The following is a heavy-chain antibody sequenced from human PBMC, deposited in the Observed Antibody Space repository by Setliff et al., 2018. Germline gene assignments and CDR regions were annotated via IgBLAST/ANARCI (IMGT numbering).Heavy chain of an antibody. V-gene: IGHV4-4*07. CDR3: ARDPYGGSWFDS. CDR2: VYPSGST. Sequence: SETLSLTCTVSGGSIDGYYWAWIRQPAGEALEWIGRVYPSGSTNYDPSLESRVTMSIDASRNQFSLLLRSVTAADTAVYYCARDPYGGSWFDSWGQGTLVTVSS. D-gene: IGHD2-21*01. CDR1: GGSIDGYY. J-gene: IGHJ5*01.